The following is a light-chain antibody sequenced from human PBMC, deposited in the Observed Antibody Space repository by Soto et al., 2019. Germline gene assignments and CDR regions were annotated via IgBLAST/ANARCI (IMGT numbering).Light chain of an antibody. CDR3: QQRINSLT. CDR1: QSVYSN. V-gene: IGKV3-11*01. Sequence: EIVLTQSPATLSLSPGERATLSCRASQSVYSNLAWYQQKPGQAPRLLIYDASNRATGIPARFSGSGSGTDFTLTISSLEPEDFAVYFCQQRINSLTFGGGTMVESK. J-gene: IGKJ4*01. CDR2: DAS.